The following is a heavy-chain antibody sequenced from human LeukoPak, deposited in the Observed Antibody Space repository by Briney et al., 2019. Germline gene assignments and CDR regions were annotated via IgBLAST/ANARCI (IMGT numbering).Heavy chain of an antibody. Sequence: SETLSLTCTVSGGSISIGDYYWSWIRQPPGKCLEWIGYIYYSGSTYYNPSLKSRVTISVDTSKNQFSLKLSSVTAADTAVYYCDRDVEDCSSTSCYHYYYGMDVWGKGTTVTVSS. J-gene: IGHJ6*04. CDR3: DRDVEDCSSTSCYHYYYGMDV. D-gene: IGHD2-2*01. CDR2: IYYSGST. CDR1: GGSISIGDYY. V-gene: IGHV4-30-4*01.